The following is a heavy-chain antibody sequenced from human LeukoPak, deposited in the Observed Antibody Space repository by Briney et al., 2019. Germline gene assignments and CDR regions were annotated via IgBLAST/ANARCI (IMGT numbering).Heavy chain of an antibody. CDR2: ISGSGDGA. J-gene: IGHJ4*02. Sequence: QAGGSLRLSCAASGFTFSSYAMSWVRQAPGKGLQWVSLISGSGDGAHYADSVKGRSTISRDNSKNTVYLQMTNLRAEDTAVYYCAKGYIQLWWFDYWGQGTLVTVSS. V-gene: IGHV3-23*01. CDR3: AKGYIQLWWFDY. CDR1: GFTFSSYA. D-gene: IGHD2-21*01.